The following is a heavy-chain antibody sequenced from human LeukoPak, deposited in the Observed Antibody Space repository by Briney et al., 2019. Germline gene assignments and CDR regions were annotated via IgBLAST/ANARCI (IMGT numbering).Heavy chain of an antibody. V-gene: IGHV3-11*01. Sequence: PGGSLRLSCAASGFTFSDYYMSWIRQAPGKGLEWVSYISSSGSTIYYADSVKGRFTISRDNAKNSLYLQINSLRAEDTAIYYCAKDYGSSSTNWFDPWGQGTLVTVSS. J-gene: IGHJ5*02. D-gene: IGHD6-6*01. CDR2: ISSSGSTI. CDR1: GFTFSDYY. CDR3: AKDYGSSSTNWFDP.